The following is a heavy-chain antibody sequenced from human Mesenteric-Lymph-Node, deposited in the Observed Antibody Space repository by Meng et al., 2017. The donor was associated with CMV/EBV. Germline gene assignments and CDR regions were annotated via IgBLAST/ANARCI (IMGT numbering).Heavy chain of an antibody. V-gene: IGHV3-23*01. CDR3: AREKRRLRFLEWSTRYFDY. CDR2: ISGSGDST. D-gene: IGHD3-3*01. CDR1: GFAFSSYA. Sequence: GESLKISCAASGFAFSSYAMTWVRQTPGKGLECVSTISGSGDSTNYADSVKGRFAISRDNSKNTLYLQMNSLRAEDTAVYYCAREKRRLRFLEWSTRYFDYWGQGTLVTVSS. J-gene: IGHJ4*02.